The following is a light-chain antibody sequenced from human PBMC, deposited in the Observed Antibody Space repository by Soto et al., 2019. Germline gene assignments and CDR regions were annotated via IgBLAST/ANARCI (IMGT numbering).Light chain of an antibody. CDR1: QSVSSSY. J-gene: IGKJ5*01. CDR2: GAP. CDR3: HT. V-gene: IGKV3-20*01. Sequence: EIVLTRATGTLPLSPGESATLPCRASQSVSSSYSAWSPQHPGQAPTLLIYGAPSRASSIPARFSGSGSVTELTLTISSLQSEDHASYSSHTFGQGTRVEIK.